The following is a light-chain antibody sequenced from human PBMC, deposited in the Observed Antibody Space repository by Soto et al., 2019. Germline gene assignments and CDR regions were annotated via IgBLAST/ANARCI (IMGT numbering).Light chain of an antibody. CDR3: QVWDSSSDHVV. CDR2: DVS. CDR1: NIGSKS. J-gene: IGLJ2*01. Sequence: SYELSQPPSVSVAPGQTARISCGGNNIGSKSVHWYQQKSGQAPVAVVYDVSDRPPGIPERFSGSNSGSTATLTISRVEAGDEADYYCQVWDSSSDHVVFGGGTKVTVL. V-gene: IGLV3-21*02.